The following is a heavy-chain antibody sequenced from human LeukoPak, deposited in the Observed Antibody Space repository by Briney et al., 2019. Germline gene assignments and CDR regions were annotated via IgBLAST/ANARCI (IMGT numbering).Heavy chain of an antibody. V-gene: IGHV4-34*01. CDR3: ARREYDSVWGSYRPDY. CDR1: GGSFTDDY. Sequence: SETLSLTCAVYGGSFTDDYRSWIRQPPGKGLEWIGEINHSGSTNYNPSLKSRVTISVDTSKNQFSLKLSSVTAADTAVYYCARREYDSVWGSYRPDYWGQGTLVTVSS. D-gene: IGHD3-16*02. CDR2: INHSGST. J-gene: IGHJ4*02.